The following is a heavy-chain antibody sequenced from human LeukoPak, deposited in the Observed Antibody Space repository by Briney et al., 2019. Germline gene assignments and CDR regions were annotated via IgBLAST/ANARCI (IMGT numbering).Heavy chain of an antibody. V-gene: IGHV4-38-2*02. Sequence: SETLSLTCTVSGYSISSGYYWSWIRQPPGKGLEWIGYIYHSGSTYYNPSLKSRVTISVDRSKNQFSLKLSSVTAADTAVYYCARGRSWWELLQDYYYYYMDVWGKGTTVAVSS. J-gene: IGHJ6*03. D-gene: IGHD1-26*01. CDR3: ARGRSWWELLQDYYYYYMDV. CDR2: IYHSGST. CDR1: GYSISSGYY.